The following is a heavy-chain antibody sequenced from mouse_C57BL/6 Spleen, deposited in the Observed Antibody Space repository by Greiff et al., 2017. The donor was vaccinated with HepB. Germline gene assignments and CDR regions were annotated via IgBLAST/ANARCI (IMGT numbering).Heavy chain of an antibody. J-gene: IGHJ4*01. D-gene: IGHD1-1*01. V-gene: IGHV1-20*01. Sequence: DVKLQESGPELVKPGDSVKISCKASGYSFTGYFMNWVMQSHGKSLEWIGRINPYNGDTFYNQKFKGKATLTVDKSSSTAHMELRSLTSEDSAVYYCASQFITTVVDAMDYWGQGTSVTVSS. CDR3: ASQFITTVVDAMDY. CDR2: INPYNGDT. CDR1: GYSFTGYF.